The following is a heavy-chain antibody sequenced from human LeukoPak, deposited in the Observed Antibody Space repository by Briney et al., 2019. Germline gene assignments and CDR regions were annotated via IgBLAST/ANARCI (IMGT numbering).Heavy chain of an antibody. V-gene: IGHV4-34*01. CDR1: GGSSSGYY. D-gene: IGHD2/OR15-2a*01. Sequence: ETLSLTCAVYGGSSSGYYWSWIRQPPGKGLEWIGEINHSGSTNYNPSLKSRVTISVDTSKNQFSLKLSSVTAADTAVYYCARVGPDYFDYNWFDPWGQGTLVTVSS. J-gene: IGHJ5*02. CDR3: ARVGPDYFDYNWFDP. CDR2: INHSGST.